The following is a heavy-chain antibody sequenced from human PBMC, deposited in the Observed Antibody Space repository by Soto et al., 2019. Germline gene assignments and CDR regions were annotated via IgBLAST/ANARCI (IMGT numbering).Heavy chain of an antibody. CDR3: ARILDSSWYGRYFDY. D-gene: IGHD6-13*01. J-gene: IGHJ4*02. CDR2: IDWDDDK. CDR1: GFSLSTSGMC. V-gene: IGHV2-70*01. Sequence: XSGPTLVNPTQTLTLTCTFSGFSLSTSGMCVSWIRQPPGKALEWLALIDWDDDKYYSTSLKTRLTISKDTSKNQVVLTMTNMDPVDTATYYCARILDSSWYGRYFDYWGQGTLVTVSS.